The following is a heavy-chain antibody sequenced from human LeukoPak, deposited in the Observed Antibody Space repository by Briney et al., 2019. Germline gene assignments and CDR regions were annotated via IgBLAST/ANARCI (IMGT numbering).Heavy chain of an antibody. V-gene: IGHV3-9*01. CDR3: AKDLYSSSWLPLAARPMDV. D-gene: IGHD6-13*01. CDR1: GFTFDDYA. J-gene: IGHJ6*04. CDR2: ISWNSGSI. Sequence: PGGSLRLSCAASGFTFDDYAMHWVRQAPGKGLEWVSGISWNSGSIGYADSVKGRFTIPRDNAKNSLYLQMNSLRAEDTALYYCAKDLYSSSWLPLAARPMDVWGKGTTVTVSS.